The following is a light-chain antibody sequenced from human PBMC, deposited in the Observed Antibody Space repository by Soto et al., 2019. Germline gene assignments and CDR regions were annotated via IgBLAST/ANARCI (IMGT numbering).Light chain of an antibody. CDR1: QSVSRGY. V-gene: IGKV3-20*01. CDR3: QQYDRAPPIT. Sequence: EIVLTQSPGTLSLSPGERATLSCRASQSVSRGYLAWYQQKPGQAPRLLIYGTSSRATGIPDRFSASGSGTDFTLTISRLEPEDFALYYCQQYDRAPPITFAKGHAWRL. J-gene: IGKJ5*01. CDR2: GTS.